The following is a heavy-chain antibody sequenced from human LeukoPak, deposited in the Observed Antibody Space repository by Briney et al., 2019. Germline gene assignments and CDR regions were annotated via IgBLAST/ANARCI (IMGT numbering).Heavy chain of an antibody. Sequence: SETLSLTCTVSGDSVSSSSYYWGWIRQPPGKGLEWIGNIYYTGSSYYNPSLKSRVTMSIDTSKKQFSLRLSSVTAADTAVYYCVRPGQSSWWIYFDYWGQGIEVTVSS. J-gene: IGHJ4*02. CDR1: GDSVSSSSYY. CDR2: IYYTGSS. V-gene: IGHV4-39*07. D-gene: IGHD6-19*01. CDR3: VRPGQSSWWIYFDY.